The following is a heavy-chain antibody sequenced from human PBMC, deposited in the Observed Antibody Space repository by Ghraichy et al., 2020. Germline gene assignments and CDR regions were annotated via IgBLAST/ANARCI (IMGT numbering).Heavy chain of an antibody. V-gene: IGHV4-59*01. CDR2: IYYSGST. CDR3: ATVTYGRGFVRGPHWFDA. CDR1: GGSISNSY. J-gene: IGHJ5*02. Sequence: SETLSLTCSVSGGSISNSYWSWIRQPPGKGLEWIGYIYYSGSTKYNPSPKSRVTISADTSKNQSSLILSSVIAADTAIYYCATVTYGRGFVRGPHWFDAWGQGTMFTVYS. D-gene: IGHD3-16*01.